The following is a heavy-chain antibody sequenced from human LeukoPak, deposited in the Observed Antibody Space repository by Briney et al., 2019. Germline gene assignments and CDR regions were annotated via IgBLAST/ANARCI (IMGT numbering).Heavy chain of an antibody. D-gene: IGHD3-16*01. CDR3: AKRNAGLGDPPNSKYLDY. CDR1: GFTFSSYG. V-gene: IGHV3-30*18. Sequence: PGRSLRLSCAASGFTFSSYGMHWVRQAPSKGLEWVAVISYDGSNKYYADSVKGRFTISRDNSKNTLYLQMNSLRVEDTAVYYCAKRNAGLGDPPNSKYLDYWGQGTLVTVSS. CDR2: ISYDGSNK. J-gene: IGHJ4*02.